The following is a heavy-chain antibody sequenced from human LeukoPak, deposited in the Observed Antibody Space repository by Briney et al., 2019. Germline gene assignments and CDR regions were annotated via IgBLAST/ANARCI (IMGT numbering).Heavy chain of an antibody. Sequence: ASVKVSCKVSGYTLTELSMHWVRQAPGKGLEWMGGFDPEDGETIYAQKSQGRVTMTEDTSTDTAYMELSSLRSEDTAVYYCATGGSSWYTWFDPWGQGTLVTVSS. CDR3: ATGGSSWYTWFDP. J-gene: IGHJ5*02. V-gene: IGHV1-24*01. CDR1: GYTLTELS. CDR2: FDPEDGET. D-gene: IGHD6-13*01.